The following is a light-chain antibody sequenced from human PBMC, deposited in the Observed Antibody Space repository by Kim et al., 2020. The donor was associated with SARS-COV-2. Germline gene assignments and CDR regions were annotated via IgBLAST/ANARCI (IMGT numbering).Light chain of an antibody. CDR3: QQNGTSPCT. Sequence: PGERPTLARRASPSVSSGYLAWYQQRPGQAPRLLIYGAYARDTPITERFTGSGSGTDFTLTSSGLEPEDFAVYYCQQNGTSPCTFGQGTRLEIK. CDR1: PSVSSGY. J-gene: IGKJ5*01. V-gene: IGKV3-20*01. CDR2: GAY.